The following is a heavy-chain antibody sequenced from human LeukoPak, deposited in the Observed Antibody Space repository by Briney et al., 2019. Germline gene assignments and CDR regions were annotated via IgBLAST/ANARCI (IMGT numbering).Heavy chain of an antibody. Sequence: SGTLSLTCTVSGGSISNSNWWSWVRQPPGKGLEWIGEIYHSGKTNYNPSLKSRVIISVDKSKNHFSLKLNSVTAADTAVYYCARLTTYYDSSGYYLDAFDIWGQGTMVTVSS. D-gene: IGHD3-22*01. CDR1: GGSISNSNW. J-gene: IGHJ3*02. V-gene: IGHV4-4*02. CDR3: ARLTTYYDSSGYYLDAFDI. CDR2: IYHSGKT.